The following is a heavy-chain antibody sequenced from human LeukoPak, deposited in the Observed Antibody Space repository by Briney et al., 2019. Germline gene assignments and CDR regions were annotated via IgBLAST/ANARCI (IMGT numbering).Heavy chain of an antibody. D-gene: IGHD2-2*01. V-gene: IGHV1-69*05. CDR3: ARSSLHCSSTSCPQRAKYFQH. CDR2: IIPIFGTA. J-gene: IGHJ1*01. CDR1: GGTFSSYA. Sequence: GASVKVSCKASGGTFSSYAISWVRQAPGQGLEWMGRIIPIFGTANYAQKFQGRVTITTDESTSTAYMELSSLRSEDTAVYYCARSSLHCSSTSCPQRAKYFQHWGQGTLVTVSS.